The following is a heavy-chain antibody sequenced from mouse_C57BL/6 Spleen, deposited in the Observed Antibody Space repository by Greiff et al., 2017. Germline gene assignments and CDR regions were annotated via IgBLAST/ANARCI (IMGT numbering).Heavy chain of an antibody. Sequence: QVQLQQSGPELVKPGASVKISCKASGYAFSSSWMNWVKQRPGKGLEWIGRIYPGDGDTNYNGKFKGKATLTADKSSSTAYIQLSSLTSEDSAVYFCARSQDDGYYDYWGQGTTLTVSS. V-gene: IGHV1-82*01. D-gene: IGHD2-3*01. CDR1: GYAFSSSW. J-gene: IGHJ2*01. CDR2: IYPGDGDT. CDR3: ARSQDDGYYDY.